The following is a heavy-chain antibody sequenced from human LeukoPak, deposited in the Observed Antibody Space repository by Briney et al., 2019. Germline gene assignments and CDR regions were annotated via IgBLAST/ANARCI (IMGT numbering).Heavy chain of an antibody. V-gene: IGHV1-69*02. D-gene: IGHD2-2*01. CDR1: GGTFSSYT. CDR3: ASEYQLLNYYYYGMDV. Sequence: SVKVSCKASGGTFSSYTISWVRQAPGQGLEWMGRIILIFGIANCAQKFQGRVTITADKSTSTAYMDLSSLRSEDTAVYYCASEYQLLNYYYYGMDVWGQGTTVTVSS. CDR2: IILIFGIA. J-gene: IGHJ6*02.